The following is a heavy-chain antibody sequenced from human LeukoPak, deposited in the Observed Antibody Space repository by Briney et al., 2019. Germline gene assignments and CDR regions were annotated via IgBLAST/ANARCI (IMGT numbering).Heavy chain of an antibody. CDR1: GFTVSSNY. J-gene: IGHJ6*02. CDR2: IYSGGST. V-gene: IGHV3-66*01. CDR3: ARDRQQLVLRYYGMDV. D-gene: IGHD6-13*01. Sequence: GGPVRLSCAASGFTVSSNYMSWARQAPGKGLEGVSVIYSGGSTYYADSVKGRFTISRDNSKNTLYLQMNSLRAEDTAVYYCARDRQQLVLRYYGMDVWGQTTPGLVSS.